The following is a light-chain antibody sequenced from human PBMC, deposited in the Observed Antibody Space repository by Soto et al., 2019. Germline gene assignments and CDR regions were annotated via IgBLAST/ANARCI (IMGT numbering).Light chain of an antibody. CDR2: GAS. Sequence: EIVMTQSPATLSVSPGERATLSCRASQSVSSNLAWYQQKPGQAPRLLIYGASTRATGIPARFSGSGSGTEFTLTISSLQSEDFAVYYWQQYNNWPRTFGQWTKVEIK. CDR3: QQYNNWPRT. V-gene: IGKV3-15*01. CDR1: QSVSSN. J-gene: IGKJ1*01.